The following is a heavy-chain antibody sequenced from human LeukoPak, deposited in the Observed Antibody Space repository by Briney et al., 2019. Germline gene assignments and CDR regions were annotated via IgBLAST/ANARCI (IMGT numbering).Heavy chain of an antibody. V-gene: IGHV4-61*01. CDR2: IYYSGST. CDR3: AGSIAARHYFDY. Sequence: PSETLSLTCTVSGGSISSSSYYWSWIRQPPGKGLEWIGYIYYSGSTNYNPSLKSRVTISVDTSKNQFSLKLSSVTAADTAVYYCAGSIAARHYFDYWGQGTLVTVSS. CDR1: GGSISSSSYY. J-gene: IGHJ4*02. D-gene: IGHD6-6*01.